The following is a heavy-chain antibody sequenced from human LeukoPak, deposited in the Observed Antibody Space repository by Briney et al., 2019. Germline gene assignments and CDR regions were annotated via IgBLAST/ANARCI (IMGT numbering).Heavy chain of an antibody. Sequence: PSETLSLTCTVSGGSISSSSYYWGWIRQPPGKGLEWIGSIYYSGSTYYNPSLKSRVTISVDTSKNQFSLKLSSVTAADTAVYYCATPKDIAAAGTPFDYWGQGTLVTVSS. D-gene: IGHD6-13*01. J-gene: IGHJ4*02. CDR3: ATPKDIAAAGTPFDY. CDR1: GGSISSSSYY. V-gene: IGHV4-39*01. CDR2: IYYSGST.